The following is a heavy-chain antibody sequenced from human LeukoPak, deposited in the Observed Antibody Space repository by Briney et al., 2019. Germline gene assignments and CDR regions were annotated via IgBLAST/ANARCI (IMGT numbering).Heavy chain of an antibody. Sequence: GGYLRLSCVGSGFSFSPYWMSWVRQAPGKGLEWLANIEKHGSADYYVDSVKGRFTSSRDNAKNSLSLQLDSLRVEDTAVYYCAREVPGVMVAFDLWGQGTMVTVSP. J-gene: IGHJ3*01. CDR3: AREVPGVMVAFDL. CDR2: IEKHGSAD. CDR1: GFSFSPYW. D-gene: IGHD2-2*01. V-gene: IGHV3-7*01.